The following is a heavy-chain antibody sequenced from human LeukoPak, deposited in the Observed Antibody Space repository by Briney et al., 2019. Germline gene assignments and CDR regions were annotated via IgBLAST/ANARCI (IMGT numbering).Heavy chain of an antibody. Sequence: ASVKVSCKASGYTFTSYGISWVRQAPGQGLEWMGWISAYNGNTNYAQKLQGRVTMTTDTSTSTAHMELRSLRSDDTAVYYCARVGDDIVVVPAATEDYYYYYGMDVWGKGTTVTVSS. CDR3: ARVGDDIVVVPAATEDYYYYYGMDV. V-gene: IGHV1-18*04. D-gene: IGHD2-2*01. CDR2: ISAYNGNT. J-gene: IGHJ6*04. CDR1: GYTFTSYG.